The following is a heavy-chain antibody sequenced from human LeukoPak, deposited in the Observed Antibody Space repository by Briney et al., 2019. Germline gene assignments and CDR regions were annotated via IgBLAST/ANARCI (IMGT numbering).Heavy chain of an antibody. J-gene: IGHJ5*02. Sequence: PSETLSLTCAVYGGSFSGYYWSWIRQPPGKGLEWIGEINHSGTTNYNPSLKSRVTISVDTSKNQFTLKLTSVTAADTAVYYCARDSGYDFWFDAWGQGTLVIVSS. CDR1: GGSFSGYY. V-gene: IGHV4-34*01. D-gene: IGHD5-12*01. CDR3: ARDSGYDFWFDA. CDR2: INHSGTT.